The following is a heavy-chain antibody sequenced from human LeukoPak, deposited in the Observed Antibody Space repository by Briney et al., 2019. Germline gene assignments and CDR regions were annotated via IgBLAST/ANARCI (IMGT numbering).Heavy chain of an antibody. Sequence: PGGSLRLSCATSGFSFSSYAMSWVRQAPGTGLEWASAISGSGGNTYYADSVKGRFTISRDNSKHTLDLQMNSLRAEDTAEYFCAKAILGVFGGWDSWGEGTLVTVSS. D-gene: IGHD3-3*01. CDR1: GFSFSSYA. CDR2: ISGSGGNT. CDR3: AKAILGVFGGWDS. V-gene: IGHV3-23*01. J-gene: IGHJ4*02.